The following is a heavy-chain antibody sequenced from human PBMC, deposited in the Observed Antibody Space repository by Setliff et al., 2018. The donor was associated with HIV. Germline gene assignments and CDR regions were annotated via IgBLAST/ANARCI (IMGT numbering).Heavy chain of an antibody. CDR3: AKDKGSSGWSA. V-gene: IGHV3-23*01. D-gene: IGHD6-19*01. J-gene: IGHJ5*02. Sequence: PGGSLRLSCGASGFSFSSYSMNWVRQAPGKALEWVSGISGSGGTTYYADSVKGRFTVSRDNSKYTLYLQMNSLRVEDTAVYYCAKDKGSSGWSAWGQGTLVTVSS. CDR1: GFSFSSYS. CDR2: ISGSGGTT.